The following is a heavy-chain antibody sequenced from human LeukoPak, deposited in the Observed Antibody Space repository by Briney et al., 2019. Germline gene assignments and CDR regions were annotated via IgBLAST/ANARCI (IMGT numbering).Heavy chain of an antibody. CDR2: IYYSGST. J-gene: IGHJ3*02. Sequence: ASETLSLTCTVSGGSISSSTYYWGWIRQPPGKGLEWIGSIYYSGSTYYNPSLKSRVTISVDTSKNQFSLKLSSVTAADTAVYYCARARITIFGVGPGAFDIWGQGTMVTVSS. CDR1: GGSISSSTYY. D-gene: IGHD3-3*01. V-gene: IGHV4-39*07. CDR3: ARARITIFGVGPGAFDI.